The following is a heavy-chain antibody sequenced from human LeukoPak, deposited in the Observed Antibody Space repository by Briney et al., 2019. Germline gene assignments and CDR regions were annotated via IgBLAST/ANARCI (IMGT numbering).Heavy chain of an antibody. J-gene: IGHJ4*02. D-gene: IGHD1-26*01. CDR2: IYSGGTT. CDR3: AREGSGTYSFDF. Sequence: SGGSLRLSCAASGFTVSSNYMNWVRQAPGKGLEWVSAIYSGGTTYYADSVKGRFTISRDNSKNTLYLQMNSLRAEDTAVYYCAREGSGTYSFDFWGQGTLVSVSS. CDR1: GFTVSSNY. V-gene: IGHV3-53*01.